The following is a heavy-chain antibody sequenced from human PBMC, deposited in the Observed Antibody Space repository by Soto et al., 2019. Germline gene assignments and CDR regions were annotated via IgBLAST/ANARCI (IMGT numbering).Heavy chain of an antibody. J-gene: IGHJ3*02. D-gene: IGHD3-22*01. Sequence: GGSLRLSCAASGFTFSSYWMHWVRQAPGKGLVWVSRINSDGSSTSYADSVKGRFTISRDNAKNTLYLQMNSLRAEDMAVYYCAREEVDSSGYLRAFDIWGQGTMVTVSS. V-gene: IGHV3-74*01. CDR1: GFTFSSYW. CDR3: AREEVDSSGYLRAFDI. CDR2: INSDGSST.